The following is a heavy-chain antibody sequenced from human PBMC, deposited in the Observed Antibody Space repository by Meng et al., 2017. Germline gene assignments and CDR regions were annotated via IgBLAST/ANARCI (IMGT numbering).Heavy chain of an antibody. Sequence: VYFGGGLVPPGRSLGLSWAAFGFSVSSDAISWVRQGPGKGLEWVSVIRGSGGGTYYADSVKGRFTISRDNSKNTLYLQMNSLRAEDTAVYYCAKHRGYGSGSYYFDYWGQGTLVTVSS. CDR2: IRGSGGGT. D-gene: IGHD3-10*01. CDR3: AKHRGYGSGSYYFDY. CDR1: GFSVSSDA. V-gene: IGHV3-23*04. J-gene: IGHJ4*02.